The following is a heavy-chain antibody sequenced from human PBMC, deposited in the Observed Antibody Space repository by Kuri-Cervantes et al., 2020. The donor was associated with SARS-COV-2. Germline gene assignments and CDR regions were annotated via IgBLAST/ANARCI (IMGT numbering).Heavy chain of an antibody. D-gene: IGHD1-26*01. CDR2: MNPNSGNT. V-gene: IGHV1-8*02. Sequence: ASVKVSCKASGYTFTSYDFNWVRQATGQGLEWMGWMNPNSGNTGYAQKFQGRLTMTRDTSITTAYMELSSLRSEDTAVYYCARGLGGWGDFDDYWGRGTLVTVSS. J-gene: IGHJ4*02. CDR1: GYTFTSYD. CDR3: ARGLGGWGDFDDY.